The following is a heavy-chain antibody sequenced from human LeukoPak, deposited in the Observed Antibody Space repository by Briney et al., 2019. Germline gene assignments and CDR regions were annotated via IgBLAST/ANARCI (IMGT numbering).Heavy chain of an antibody. CDR3: ARQLQWNQYYFDS. V-gene: IGHV1-18*01. CDR2: ISAYNGDT. D-gene: IGHD5-24*01. Sequence: GASVKVSCKASGYTFTSFGFSWVRQAPGQGLEWMAWISAYNGDTKFAQKFQDRVSVTTDTSTSTAYMELGSLGSADTAVYYCARQLQWNQYYFDSWGQGTLVTVSS. J-gene: IGHJ4*02. CDR1: GYTFTSFG.